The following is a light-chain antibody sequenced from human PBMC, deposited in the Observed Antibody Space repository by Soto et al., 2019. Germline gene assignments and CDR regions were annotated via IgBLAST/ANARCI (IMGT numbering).Light chain of an antibody. CDR2: EGS. V-gene: IGLV2-23*01. CDR3: CSYAESSTLV. CDR1: SSDVGSYNL. Sequence: QSALTQPASVSGSPGQSITISCTGTSSDVGSYNLVSWYQQHPGKAPKLIIYEGSKRPSGVSNRFSGSKSGNTASLTISGLQAEDETDYYCCSYAESSTLVFGGGTKLTVL. J-gene: IGLJ2*01.